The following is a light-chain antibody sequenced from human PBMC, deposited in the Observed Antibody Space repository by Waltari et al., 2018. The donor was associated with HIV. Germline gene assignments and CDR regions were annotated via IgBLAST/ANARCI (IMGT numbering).Light chain of an antibody. CDR2: STN. J-gene: IGLJ3*02. Sequence: SVSPGGTVTLTCGLSSGSVSTNYYPSWYQQTPGQAPRTLIYSTNTRSSGVPDRFSGSILGNKAALTITGAQADDESEYHCVLYMGSGIWVFGGGTKLTVL. CDR1: SGSVSTNYY. CDR3: VLYMGSGIWV. V-gene: IGLV8-61*01.